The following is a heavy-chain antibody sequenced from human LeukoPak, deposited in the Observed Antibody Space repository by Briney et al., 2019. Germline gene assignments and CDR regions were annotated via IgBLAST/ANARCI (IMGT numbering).Heavy chain of an antibody. CDR3: AKDGNPYSSSWSSFDY. D-gene: IGHD6-13*01. CDR2: ISWNSGSI. V-gene: IGHV3-9*03. CDR1: GFTVSSNH. Sequence: GGSLRLSCAASGFTVSSNHMSWVRQAPGKGLEWVSGISWNSGSIGYADSVKGRFTISRDNAKNSLYLQMNSLRAEDMALYYCAKDGNPYSSSWSSFDYWGQGTLVTVSS. J-gene: IGHJ4*02.